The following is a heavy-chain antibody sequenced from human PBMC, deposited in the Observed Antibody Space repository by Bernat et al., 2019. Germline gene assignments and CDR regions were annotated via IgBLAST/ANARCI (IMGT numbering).Heavy chain of an antibody. CDR2: ISGSGGST. Sequence: EVQLLESGGGLVQPGGSLRLSCAASGFTFSSYAMSWVRQAPGKGLEWVSAISGSGGSTYYADSVKGRFTISRDNSKNTLYLQMNSLRAEDTAVYYCATAYYGGDYYYYGMDVWGQGTTVTVSS. D-gene: IGHD3-10*01. CDR1: GFTFSSYA. V-gene: IGHV3-23*01. CDR3: ATAYYGGDYYYYGMDV. J-gene: IGHJ6*02.